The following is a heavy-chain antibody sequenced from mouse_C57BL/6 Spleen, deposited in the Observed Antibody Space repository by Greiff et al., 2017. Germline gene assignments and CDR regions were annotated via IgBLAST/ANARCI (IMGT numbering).Heavy chain of an antibody. D-gene: IGHD1-1*01. CDR3: ARRYYGSSDYAMDY. V-gene: IGHV1-19*01. Sequence: VQLQQSGPVLVKPGASVKMSCKASGYTFTDYYMNWVKQSHGKSLEWIGVINPYNGGTSYNQKFKGKATLTVDKSSSTAYMALNSLTSEDSAVYYCARRYYGSSDYAMDYWGQGTSVTVSS. CDR1: GYTFTDYY. J-gene: IGHJ4*01. CDR2: INPYNGGT.